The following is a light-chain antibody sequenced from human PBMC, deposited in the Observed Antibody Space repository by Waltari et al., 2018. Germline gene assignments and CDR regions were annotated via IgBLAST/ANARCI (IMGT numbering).Light chain of an antibody. CDR1: SSDAGTYNY. CDR2: DVS. Sequence: QSALTQPASVSGSPGQSINIPCTGTSSDAGTYNYVSWYQQHPGKAPKLMIFDVSIRPSGVSNRFSGSKSGNTASLTISGLQAEDEADYYCSSYISSSTLELFGGGTSLTVL. CDR3: SSYISSSTLEL. J-gene: IGLJ2*01. V-gene: IGLV2-14*03.